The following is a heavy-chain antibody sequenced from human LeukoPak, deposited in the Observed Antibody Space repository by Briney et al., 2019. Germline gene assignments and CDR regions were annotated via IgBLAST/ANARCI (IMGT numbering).Heavy chain of an antibody. CDR1: GXTFSSYW. D-gene: IGHD2-2*01. V-gene: IGHV3-7*04. CDR2: IKQDGSEK. CDR3: ARDRCSSTSCFIDY. J-gene: IGHJ4*02. Sequence: PGGSLRLSCAASGXTFSSYWMSWVRQAPGKGLEWVANIKQDGSEKYYVASVKGRFTISRDNAKNSLYLQMNSLRAEDTAVYYCARDRCSSTSCFIDYWGQGTLVTVSS.